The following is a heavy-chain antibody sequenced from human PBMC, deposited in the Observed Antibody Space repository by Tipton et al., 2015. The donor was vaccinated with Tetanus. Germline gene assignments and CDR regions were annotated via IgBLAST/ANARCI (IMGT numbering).Heavy chain of an antibody. J-gene: IGHJ4*02. V-gene: IGHV5-51*01. D-gene: IGHD5-12*01. Sequence: QLVQSGAEVKKPGESLKISCQGSGYRFANYWIGWMRQMPGKGLEWMGIIYPHDSDTRYNPSFQGHVTMSADKSINTAYLQWTSLKASDTAVYYCARRKGGYVGYYFDFWAQGTLVTVSA. CDR3: ARRKGGYVGYYFDF. CDR1: GYRFANYW. CDR2: IYPHDSDT.